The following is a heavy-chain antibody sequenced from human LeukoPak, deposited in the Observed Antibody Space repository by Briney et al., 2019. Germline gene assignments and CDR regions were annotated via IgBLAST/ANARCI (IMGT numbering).Heavy chain of an antibody. CDR3: ARAVAGTYNWFDP. CDR1: GFTFSSHL. D-gene: IGHD6-19*01. J-gene: IGHJ5*02. V-gene: IGHV3-33*08. CDR2: IWYDGSNK. Sequence: GGSLRLSCAASGFTFSSHLMHWVRQAPGKGLEWVAVIWYDGSNKYYADSVKGRFTISRDNSKNTLYLQMNSLRAEDTAVYYCARAVAGTYNWFDPWGQGTLVTVS.